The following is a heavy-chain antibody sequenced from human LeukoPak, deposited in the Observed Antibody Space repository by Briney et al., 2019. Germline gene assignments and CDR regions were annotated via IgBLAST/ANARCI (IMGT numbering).Heavy chain of an antibody. Sequence: GGSLRLSCAASGFTFSRYGMHWVRQAPGKGLEWVAVISYDGSNKYYADSVNGRFTISRDNSKNTLYLQMNSLRAEDTAVYYCAKDITLWFGELEDYWGQGTLVTVSS. CDR2: ISYDGSNK. CDR1: GFTFSRYG. V-gene: IGHV3-30*18. D-gene: IGHD3-10*01. J-gene: IGHJ4*02. CDR3: AKDITLWFGELEDY.